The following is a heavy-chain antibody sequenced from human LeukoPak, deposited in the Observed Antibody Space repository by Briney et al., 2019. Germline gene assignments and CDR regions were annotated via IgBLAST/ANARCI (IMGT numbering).Heavy chain of an antibody. CDR2: IYHSGST. CDR3: ARDLGYLDY. J-gene: IGHJ4*02. Sequence: SETLSLTCAVYGGSFSGYSWSWIRQPPGKGLEWIGYIYHSGSTYYNPSLKSRVTISVDRSKNQFSLKLSSVTAADTAVYYCARDLGYLDYWGQGTLVTVSP. D-gene: IGHD7-27*01. V-gene: IGHV4-30-2*01. CDR1: GGSFSGYS.